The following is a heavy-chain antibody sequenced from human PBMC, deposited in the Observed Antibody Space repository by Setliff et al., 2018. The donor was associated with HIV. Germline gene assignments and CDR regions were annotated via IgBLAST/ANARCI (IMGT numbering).Heavy chain of an antibody. CDR1: GESFSDDY. V-gene: IGHV4-34*01. CDR2: INHSGTT. J-gene: IGHJ4*02. CDR3: ARWTVGELDHFDS. Sequence: SETLSLTCAVYGESFSDDYWSWIRQPPGWGLEWIGEINHSGTTNYNPSLMGRLNISVDTSKRQFALKLSSVTAADTAMYYCARWTVGELDHFDSWGQGTPVTVSS. D-gene: IGHD4-17*01.